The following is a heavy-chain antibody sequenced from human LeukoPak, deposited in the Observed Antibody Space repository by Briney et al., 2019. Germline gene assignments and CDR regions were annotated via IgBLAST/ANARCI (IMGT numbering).Heavy chain of an antibody. D-gene: IGHD3-10*01. CDR2: ISSSSSTI. CDR1: GFTFSSYS. CDR3: ARGGRGSGSYYLGFDY. J-gene: IGHJ4*02. Sequence: GGSLRLSCAASGFTFSSYSMNWVRQAPGKGLEWVSYISSSSSTIYYADSVKGRFTISRDNAKNTLYLQMNSLRAEDTTVYYCARGGRGSGSYYLGFDYWGQGTLVTVSS. V-gene: IGHV3-48*04.